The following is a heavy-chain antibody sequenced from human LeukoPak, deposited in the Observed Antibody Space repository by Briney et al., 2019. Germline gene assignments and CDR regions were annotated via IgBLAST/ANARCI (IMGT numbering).Heavy chain of an antibody. CDR3: AREAGPIAVAGDY. CDR1: GYTFTGYY. Sequence: GASMKVSCKASGYTFTGYYMHWVRQAPGQGLEWMGWINPNSGGTNYAQKFQGRVTMTRDTSISTAYMELSRLRSDDTAVYYCAREAGPIAVAGDYWGQGTLVTVSS. D-gene: IGHD6-19*01. CDR2: INPNSGGT. J-gene: IGHJ4*02. V-gene: IGHV1-2*02.